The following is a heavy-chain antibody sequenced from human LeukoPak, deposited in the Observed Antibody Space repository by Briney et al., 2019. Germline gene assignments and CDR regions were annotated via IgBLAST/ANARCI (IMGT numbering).Heavy chain of an antibody. V-gene: IGHV3-53*01. D-gene: IGHD1-20*01. CDR3: ARDLLNNWKVDAFDI. J-gene: IGHJ3*02. Sequence: QSGGSLRLSCAASGFTVSSNYMSWVRQAPGKGLEWVSVIYSGGSTYYADSVKGRFTISRDNSKNTLYLQMNSLRAEDTAVYYCARDLLNNWKVDAFDIWGQGTMVTVSS. CDR1: GFTVSSNY. CDR2: IYSGGST.